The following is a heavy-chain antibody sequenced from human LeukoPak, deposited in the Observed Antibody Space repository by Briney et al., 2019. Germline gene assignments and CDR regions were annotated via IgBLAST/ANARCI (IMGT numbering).Heavy chain of an antibody. Sequence: GGSLRLSCAASGFTFSSYAMSWVRQAPGKGLEWVSAISGSGGSTYYAGSVKGRFTISRDNSKNTLYLRVDSLRAEDTAVYYCAKYRPGTYYRGPGMDVWGQGTTVTVSS. CDR2: ISGSGGST. J-gene: IGHJ6*02. CDR1: GFTFSSYA. CDR3: AKYRPGTYYRGPGMDV. V-gene: IGHV3-23*01. D-gene: IGHD3-10*01.